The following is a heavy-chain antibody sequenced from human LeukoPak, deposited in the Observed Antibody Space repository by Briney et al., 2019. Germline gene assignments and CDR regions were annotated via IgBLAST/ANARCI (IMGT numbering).Heavy chain of an antibody. CDR1: GGSISSSSYY. Sequence: SQTLSLTCTVSGGSISSSSYYWGWIRQPPGKGLEWIGSIYYSGSTYYNPSLKSRVTISVDTSKNQFSLKLSSVTAADTAVYYCARQFYYDSSIWGQGTMVTVSS. CDR3: ARQFYYDSSI. D-gene: IGHD3-22*01. J-gene: IGHJ3*02. CDR2: IYYSGST. V-gene: IGHV4-39*01.